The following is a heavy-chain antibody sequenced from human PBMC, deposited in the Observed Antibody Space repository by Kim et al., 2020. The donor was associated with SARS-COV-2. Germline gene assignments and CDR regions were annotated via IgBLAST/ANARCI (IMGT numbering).Heavy chain of an antibody. V-gene: IGHV4-34*01. CDR1: GGSFSGYY. D-gene: IGHD6-6*01. CDR3: ARGDSSSWRPMDV. CDR2: INHSGST. J-gene: IGHJ6*02. Sequence: SETLSLTCAVYGGSFSGYYWSWIRQPPGKGLEWIGEINHSGSTNYNPSLKSRVTISVDTSKNQFSLKLSSVTAADTAVYYCARGDSSSWRPMDVWGQGTTVTVSS.